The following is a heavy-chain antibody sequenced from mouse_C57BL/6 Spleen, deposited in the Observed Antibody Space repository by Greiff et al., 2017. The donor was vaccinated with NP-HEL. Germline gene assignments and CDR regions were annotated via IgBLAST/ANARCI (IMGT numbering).Heavy chain of an antibody. Sequence: QVQLKQPGAELVKPGASVKVSCKASGYTFTSYWMHWVKQRPGQGLEWIGRIHPSDSDTNYNQKFKGKATLTVDKSSSTAYMQLSSLTSEDSAVYYCAMRDYDGYYYAMDYWGQGTSVTVSS. CDR1: GYTFTSYW. CDR2: IHPSDSDT. V-gene: IGHV1-74*01. J-gene: IGHJ4*01. CDR3: AMRDYDGYYYAMDY. D-gene: IGHD2-4*01.